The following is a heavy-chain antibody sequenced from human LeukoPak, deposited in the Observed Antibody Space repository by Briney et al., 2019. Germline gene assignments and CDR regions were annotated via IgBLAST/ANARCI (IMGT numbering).Heavy chain of an antibody. Sequence: GGSLRLSRTASGFTLSNSDRNWVRQAPGKGLEWVSSMRGRGYYAEYTDSVWGRDTISQEKSRNTLFLQLNTHREPDKPLYYRAKCAKTPEGGSGWCNWFDAWGQGTLVTVSS. CDR2: MRGRGYYA. V-gene: IGHV3-23*01. CDR1: GFTLSNSD. J-gene: IGHJ5*02. D-gene: IGHD3-3*01. CDR3: AKCAKTPEGGSGWCNWFDA.